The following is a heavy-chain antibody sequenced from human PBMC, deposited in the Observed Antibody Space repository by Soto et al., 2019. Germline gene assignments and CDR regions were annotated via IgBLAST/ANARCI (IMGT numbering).Heavy chain of an antibody. CDR3: AGQYSSSSVEF. D-gene: IGHD6-6*01. Sequence: QVQLVESGGGLVKPGGSVRLSCAASGFTFSDYYMNWIRQAPGKGLEWVSYISSGAITIYYADSVKGRFTISRDNAKNSLYLQMNSLRAEDTAVYYCAGQYSSSSVEFWGQGTLVTVSS. J-gene: IGHJ4*02. V-gene: IGHV3-11*01. CDR2: ISSGAITI. CDR1: GFTFSDYY.